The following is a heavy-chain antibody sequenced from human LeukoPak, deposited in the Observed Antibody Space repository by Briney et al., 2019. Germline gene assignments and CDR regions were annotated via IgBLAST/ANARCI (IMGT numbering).Heavy chain of an antibody. D-gene: IGHD2-8*01. CDR1: GGSFSGYY. CDR3: ARVGCTNGVCSFDY. V-gene: IGHV4-34*01. CDR2: INHSGST. Sequence: SETLSLTCAVYGGSFSGYYWSWIRQPPGKGLEWIGEINHSGSTNYNPSLKSRVTISVDTSKNQFSLKLSSVTAADTAVYYCARVGCTNGVCSFDYWGQGTLVTVSS. J-gene: IGHJ4*02.